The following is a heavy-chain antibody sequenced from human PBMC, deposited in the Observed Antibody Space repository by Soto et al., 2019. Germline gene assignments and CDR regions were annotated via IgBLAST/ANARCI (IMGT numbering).Heavy chain of an antibody. CDR2: INPNSGGT. D-gene: IGHD3-22*01. Sequence: ASVKVSCKAPGYTFTGYYMHWVRQAPGQGLEWMGWINPNSGGTNYAQKFQGWVTMTRDTSISTAYMELRRLRSDDTAVYYCARNNPVYYDSSGYLQNDAFDIWGQGTMVTVSS. J-gene: IGHJ3*02. CDR3: ARNNPVYYDSSGYLQNDAFDI. CDR1: GYTFTGYY. V-gene: IGHV1-2*04.